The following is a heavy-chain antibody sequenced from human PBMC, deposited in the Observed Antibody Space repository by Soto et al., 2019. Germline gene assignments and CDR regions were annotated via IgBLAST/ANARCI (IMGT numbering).Heavy chain of an antibody. Sequence: SETLSLTCTVSGGSISSYYWSWIRQPPGKGLEWVEYIYYSGSTNYNPSLKSRVTISVDTSKNQFSLKLSSVTAADTAVYYCASLPPTGSRAVADDYWGQGTLVTVSS. CDR2: IYYSGST. D-gene: IGHD6-19*01. CDR1: GGSISSYY. J-gene: IGHJ4*02. V-gene: IGHV4-59*01. CDR3: ASLPPTGSRAVADDY.